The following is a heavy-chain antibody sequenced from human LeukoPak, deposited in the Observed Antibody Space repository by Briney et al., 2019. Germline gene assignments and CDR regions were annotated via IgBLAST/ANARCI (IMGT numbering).Heavy chain of an antibody. D-gene: IGHD2-15*01. Sequence: SETLSLTCTVSGGSISSYYWSWIRQPPGKGLEWIGYIYYSGSTNYNPSFKSRVTISVDTSKNQFSLKLSSVTAADTAVYYCARGGGSYWFDPWGQGTLVTVSS. CDR1: GGSISSYY. CDR2: IYYSGST. V-gene: IGHV4-59*01. J-gene: IGHJ5*02. CDR3: ARGGGSYWFDP.